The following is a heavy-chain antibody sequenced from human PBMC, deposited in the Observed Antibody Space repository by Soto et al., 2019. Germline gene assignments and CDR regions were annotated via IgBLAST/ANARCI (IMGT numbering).Heavy chain of an antibody. V-gene: IGHV3-23*01. J-gene: IGHJ6*02. CDR1: GFTFSKFV. CDR2: ITETGGDT. CDR3: TKASPDRHHMDV. Sequence: EVQLLESGGDLVQPGGSLRLSCAASGFTFSKFVMRWVRQTPGKGLEWVSTITETGGDTYYTASVKGRFTISRDNSKNTLYLQMTSLRAEDTALYYCTKASPDRHHMDVWGQGTTVTVSS.